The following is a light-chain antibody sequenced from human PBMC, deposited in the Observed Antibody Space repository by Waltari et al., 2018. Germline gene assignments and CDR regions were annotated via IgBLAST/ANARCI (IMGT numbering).Light chain of an antibody. J-gene: IGKJ4*01. Sequence: EIVMTQSPATLSVSPGERATLFCRASQNVNSNLAWYQQRPGQAPRLLIFGAYTRATGVPARFSGSGSGTAFTLTISSLQSEDFAVYYCQHYNNWLSFGGGTKVEIK. CDR2: GAY. CDR1: QNVNSN. CDR3: QHYNNWLS. V-gene: IGKV3-15*01.